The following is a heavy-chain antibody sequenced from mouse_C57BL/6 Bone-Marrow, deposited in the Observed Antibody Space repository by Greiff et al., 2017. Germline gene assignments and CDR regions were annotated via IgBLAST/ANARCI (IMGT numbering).Heavy chain of an antibody. J-gene: IGHJ4*01. D-gene: IGHD2-4*01. CDR3: ARHEGLRFMDY. V-gene: IGHV5-6*02. CDR1: GFTFSSYG. CDR2: ISSGGSYT. Sequence: EVKLVESGGDLVKPGGSLKLSCAASGFTFSSYGMSWVRQTPDKRLEWVATISSGGSYTYYPDSVKGRFTISRDNAKNTLYLQMSSLKSEDTAMYCCARHEGLRFMDYWGQGTSVTVSS.